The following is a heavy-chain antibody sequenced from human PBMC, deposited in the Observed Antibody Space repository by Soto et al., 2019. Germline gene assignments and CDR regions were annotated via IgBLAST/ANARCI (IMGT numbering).Heavy chain of an antibody. J-gene: IGHJ6*03. CDR1: GYTFTSYA. CDR3: ARGDDILTGYYWGPYYYYVDV. D-gene: IGHD3-9*01. Sequence: ASVKVSCKASGYTFTSYAMHWVRQAPGQRLEWMGWINAGNGNTKYSQKFQGRVTITRDTSASTAYMELSSLRSEDTAVYYCARGDDILTGYYWGPYYYYVDVWGKGTTVTVSS. CDR2: INAGNGNT. V-gene: IGHV1-3*01.